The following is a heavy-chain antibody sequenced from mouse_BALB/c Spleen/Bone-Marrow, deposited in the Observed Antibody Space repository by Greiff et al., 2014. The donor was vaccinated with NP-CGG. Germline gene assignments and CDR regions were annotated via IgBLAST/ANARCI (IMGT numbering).Heavy chain of an antibody. Sequence: EVHLVESGGGLVKPGGSLKLSCAASGFTFSDYYMYWVRQTPEKRLEWVATISDGGGYTYYPDSVWGRLTISRDNAKNNLYLQMSSLKSEDTAMYYCARSGERYGAMDYWGQGTSVTV. CDR2: ISDGGGYT. V-gene: IGHV5-4*02. CDR1: GFTFSDYY. J-gene: IGHJ4*01. CDR3: ARSGERYGAMDY. D-gene: IGHD2-10*02.